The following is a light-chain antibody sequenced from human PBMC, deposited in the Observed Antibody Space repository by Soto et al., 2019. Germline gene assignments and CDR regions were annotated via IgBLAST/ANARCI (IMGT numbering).Light chain of an antibody. J-gene: IGLJ1*01. V-gene: IGLV2-14*01. Sequence: QSALTQPASVSGSPGQSITISCTGTSSDVGGYDYVSWYQQHPDKAPKFLIYEVTNRPSGVSHRFSGSKPGNTASLTISGLQAEDEADYYCSSYTTARTYVFGTGTKVTVL. CDR3: SSYTTARTYV. CDR2: EVT. CDR1: SSDVGGYDY.